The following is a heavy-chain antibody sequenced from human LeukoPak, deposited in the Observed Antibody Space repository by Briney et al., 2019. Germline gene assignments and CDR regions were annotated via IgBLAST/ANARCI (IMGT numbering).Heavy chain of an antibody. CDR3: ARGPRTFLGAVVAATFVFDY. J-gene: IGHJ4*02. Sequence: PGGSLRLSCAASVFTFSSYSMNWVRQAPGKGLEWVSSISSSSSYIYYADSVKGRFTISRDNAKNSLYLQMNSLRAEDTAVYYCARGPRTFLGAVVAATFVFDYWGQGTLVTVSS. V-gene: IGHV3-21*01. CDR1: VFTFSSYS. CDR2: ISSSSSYI. D-gene: IGHD2-15*01.